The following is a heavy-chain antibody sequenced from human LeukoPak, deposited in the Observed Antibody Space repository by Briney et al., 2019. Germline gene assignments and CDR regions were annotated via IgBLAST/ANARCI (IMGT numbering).Heavy chain of an antibody. V-gene: IGHV1-69*04. Sequence: HGASVKVSCKASGGTFSSYAISWVRQAPGQGLEWMGRIIPILGIANYAQKFQGRVTITADKSTSTAYMELSSLRSEDTAVYYCARLREWIDILTGYQVPGEEYYYYGMDVWGQGTTVTVSS. J-gene: IGHJ6*02. D-gene: IGHD3-9*01. CDR1: GGTFSSYA. CDR2: IIPILGIA. CDR3: ARLREWIDILTGYQVPGEEYYYYGMDV.